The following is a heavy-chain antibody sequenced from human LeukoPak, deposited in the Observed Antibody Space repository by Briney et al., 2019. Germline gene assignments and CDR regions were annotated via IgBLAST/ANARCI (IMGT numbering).Heavy chain of an antibody. Sequence: ASVKVSCKATSRISWVRQAPGQGLEWMGWIGTFGGDTYYAQKFQGRITVTTDTSTSTVYMELRNLRSDDTAVYYCARDLWNFYDDSGYNRDFDSWGQGTLVTVSS. V-gene: IGHV1-18*01. CDR1: TSR. D-gene: IGHD3-22*01. CDR3: ARDLWNFYDDSGYNRDFDS. CDR2: IGTFGGDT. J-gene: IGHJ5*01.